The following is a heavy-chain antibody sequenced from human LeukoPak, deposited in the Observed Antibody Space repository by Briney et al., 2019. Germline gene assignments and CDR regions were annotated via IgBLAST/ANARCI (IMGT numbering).Heavy chain of an antibody. Sequence: ASVKLSCTASGATFTSYAISWVRQAPGQGLEWMGRIIPIFGTGNYAQKFPGRVTITTDESTSPASLELSRRRSGATAVYYCALTLSPDYYDSSGYYLVWGQGTLVTVPS. V-gene: IGHV1-69*05. D-gene: IGHD3-22*01. CDR2: IIPIFGTG. CDR3: ALTLSPDYYDSSGYYLV. CDR1: GATFTSYA. J-gene: IGHJ4*02.